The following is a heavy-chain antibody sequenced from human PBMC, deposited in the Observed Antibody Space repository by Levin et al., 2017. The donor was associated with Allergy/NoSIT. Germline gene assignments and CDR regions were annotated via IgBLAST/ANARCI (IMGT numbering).Heavy chain of an antibody. V-gene: IGHV4-31*03. D-gene: IGHD3-22*01. CDR1: GGSISSGGYY. J-gene: IGHJ4*02. CDR3: ARGGYYYDSSGYYRYFDY. Sequence: KPSETLSLTCTVSGGSISSGGYYWSWIRQHPGKGLEWIGYIYYTGSTYYNPSLKSRVTISVDTSKNQFSLKLSSVTAADTAVYYCARGGYYYDSSGYYRYFDYWGQGTLVTVSS. CDR2: IYYTGST.